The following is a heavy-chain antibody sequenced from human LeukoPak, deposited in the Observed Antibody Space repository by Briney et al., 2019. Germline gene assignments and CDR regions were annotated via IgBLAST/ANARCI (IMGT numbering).Heavy chain of an antibody. J-gene: IGHJ4*02. CDR3: ARGGAARGIGYYFDY. V-gene: IGHV3-30*04. CDR1: GFTFSSYA. D-gene: IGHD3-10*01. Sequence: PGGSLRLSCAASGFTFSSYAMHWVRQAPGKGLEWVAVISYDGSNKYYADSVKGRFTISRDNSKNTLYPQMNSLRAEDTAVYYCARGGAARGIGYYFDYWGQGTLVTVSS. CDR2: ISYDGSNK.